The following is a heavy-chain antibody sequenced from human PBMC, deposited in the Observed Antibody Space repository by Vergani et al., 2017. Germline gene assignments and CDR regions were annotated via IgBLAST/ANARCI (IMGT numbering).Heavy chain of an antibody. V-gene: IGHV1-69*09. CDR2: IIPILGIA. D-gene: IGHD3-16*02. CDR1: GGTFSSYT. Sequence: VQLVQSGAEVKKPGESLKISCKGSGGTFSSYTISWVRQAPGQGLEWMGRIIPILGIANYAQKFQGRVTITADKSTSTAYMELSSLRSEDTAVYYCARXEIGDAAFVYSYTRIDWYFDLWGRGTLVTVSS. CDR3: ARXEIGDAAFVYSYTRIDWYFDL. J-gene: IGHJ2*01.